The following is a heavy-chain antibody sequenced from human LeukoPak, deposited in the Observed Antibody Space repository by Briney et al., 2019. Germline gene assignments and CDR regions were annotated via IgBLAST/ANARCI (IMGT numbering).Heavy chain of an antibody. CDR3: ARGGRQQLVRDWFDP. V-gene: IGHV1-46*01. D-gene: IGHD6-13*01. CDR1: GYTFTSYY. CDR2: INPSGGST. J-gene: IGHJ5*02. Sequence: ASVKVSCKASGYTFTSYYMHWVRQAPGHRLEWMGIINPSGGSTSYAQKFQGRVTMTRDTSTSTVYMELSSLRSEDTAVYYCARGGRQQLVRDWFDPWGQGTLVTVSS.